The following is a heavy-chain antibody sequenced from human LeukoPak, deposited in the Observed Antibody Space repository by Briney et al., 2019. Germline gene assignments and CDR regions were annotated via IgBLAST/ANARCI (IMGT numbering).Heavy chain of an antibody. V-gene: IGHV4-34*01. CDR2: VGHSGSA. J-gene: IGHJ6*03. CDR3: ARGLWSTYYYYYMAV. CDR1: GGSFSAFF. Sequence: SETLSLTCAVSGGSFSAFFWRWIREPPGKGLEWIGDVGHSGSADYKPSLKSRVTISVDTSKNQFSLKLSSVTAADTAVYYCARGLWSTYYYYYMAVWGKGTTVTVSS. D-gene: IGHD5/OR15-5a*01.